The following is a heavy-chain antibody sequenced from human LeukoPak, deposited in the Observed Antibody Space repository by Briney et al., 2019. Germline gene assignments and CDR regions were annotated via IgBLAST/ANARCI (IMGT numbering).Heavy chain of an antibody. V-gene: IGHV3-23*01. CDR2: ISGSGGNT. CDR3: AELGITMIGGV. CDR1: DFTFSSSG. D-gene: IGHD3-10*02. J-gene: IGHJ6*04. Sequence: GGSLRLSCAASDFTFSSSGMTWVRQAPGKGLEWVSSISGSGGNTYYADSVKGRFTISRDNAKNSLYLQMNSLRAVDTAVYYCAELGITMIGGVWGKGTTVTISS.